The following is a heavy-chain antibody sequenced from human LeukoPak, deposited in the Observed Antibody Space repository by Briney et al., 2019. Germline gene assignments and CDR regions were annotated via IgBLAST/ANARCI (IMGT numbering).Heavy chain of an antibody. CDR3: ARLSEFRFDY. CDR2: IYYSGST. Sequence: SETLSLTCTVSGGSISSYYWSWIRQPPGKGLEWIGYIYYSGSTNYNPSLKSRVTISVDTSKNQFSLKLSSVTAADTAVYYCARLSEFRFDYWGQGTLVTVSS. CDR1: GGSISSYY. J-gene: IGHJ4*02. D-gene: IGHD3-10*01. V-gene: IGHV4-59*12.